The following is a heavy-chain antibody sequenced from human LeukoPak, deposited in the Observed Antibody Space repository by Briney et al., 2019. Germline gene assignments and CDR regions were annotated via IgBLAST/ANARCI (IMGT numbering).Heavy chain of an antibody. CDR2: INWSGGST. CDR1: GFTLDDYG. Sequence: GGSLRLSCAASGFTLDDYGMSWVRQAPGKGLEWVSGINWSGGSTGYADSVKGRFTISRDNAKNSLYLQMNSLRAEDTALYYCARASHYSDSSDYPDYWGQGTLVTVSS. V-gene: IGHV3-20*04. CDR3: ARASHYSDSSDYPDY. J-gene: IGHJ4*02. D-gene: IGHD3-22*01.